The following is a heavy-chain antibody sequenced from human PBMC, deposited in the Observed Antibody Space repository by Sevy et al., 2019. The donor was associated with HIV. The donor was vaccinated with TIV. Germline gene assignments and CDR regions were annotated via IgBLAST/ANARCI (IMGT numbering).Heavy chain of an antibody. Sequence: SQTLSLTCTVSGGSINSDHWNWIRQPPGKGLEWIGYVYYTGGTNYNPSLKNRVTISVDRTKNQFSLKLTSVTAADTAVYYCTRRNDFDIWGQGTMVTVSS. J-gene: IGHJ3*02. V-gene: IGHV4-59*08. CDR2: VYYTGGT. CDR3: TRRNDFDI. CDR1: GGSINSDH.